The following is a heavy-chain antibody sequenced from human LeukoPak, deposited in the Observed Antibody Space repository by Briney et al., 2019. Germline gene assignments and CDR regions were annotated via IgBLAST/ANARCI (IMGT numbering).Heavy chain of an antibody. CDR3: ANYIEWWQLGSIGDY. Sequence: PGGSLRLSCAVSGFTFSNYSMNWVRQAPGKGLEWISSLSSRSTYIYYADSVKGRFTISRDNSKNTLYLQMNSLRAEDTAVYYCANYIEWWQLGSIGDYWGQGTLVTVSS. CDR1: GFTFSNYS. V-gene: IGHV3-21*04. D-gene: IGHD2-15*01. J-gene: IGHJ4*02. CDR2: LSSRSTYI.